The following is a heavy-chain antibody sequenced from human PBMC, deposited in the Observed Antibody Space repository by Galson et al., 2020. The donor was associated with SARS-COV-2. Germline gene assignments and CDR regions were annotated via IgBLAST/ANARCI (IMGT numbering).Heavy chain of an antibody. Sequence: GESLKISCKGSGYSFPDYWIGWVRQKPGKGLEWMGAIYPGDSYTIYNPSFQGQVTISADKSISTAYLQLSSLKASDTAMYYCARHGASSDWYEGIDSWGQGTLVTVSS. CDR1: GYSFPDYW. CDR2: IYPGDSYT. CDR3: ARHGASSDWYEGIDS. D-gene: IGHD6-19*01. J-gene: IGHJ4*02. V-gene: IGHV5-51*01.